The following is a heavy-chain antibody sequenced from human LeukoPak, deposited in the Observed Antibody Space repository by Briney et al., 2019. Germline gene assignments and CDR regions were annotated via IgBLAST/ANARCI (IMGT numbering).Heavy chain of an antibody. CDR1: GYRFTIYG. Sequence: GAPVRVSCSASGYRFTIYGISWVRQAHGQGHEWMGWISAYNGNKNYAQKHKGRVTMTTDTDTNTTNMELRRLRSDDTAVYYCARGGDGDILPGLVFHYWVQGTLLTVSS. CDR2: ISAYNGNK. V-gene: IGHV1-18*01. CDR3: ARGGDGDILPGLVFHY. J-gene: IGHJ4*02. D-gene: IGHD3-9*01.